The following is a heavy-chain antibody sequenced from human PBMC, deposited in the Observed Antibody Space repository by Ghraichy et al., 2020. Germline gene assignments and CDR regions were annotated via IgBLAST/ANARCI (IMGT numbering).Heavy chain of an antibody. D-gene: IGHD2-2*02. CDR1: GYSIGSGYS. CDR3: ARLYPDCSSTSCYNNWFDP. CDR2: IYHSGST. Sequence: SETLSLTCAVSGYSIGSGYSWGWNRQPPGKGLEWIGNIYHSGSTYYNPSLKSRVTISVDTSKNQFSLKLSSVTAADTAVYYCARLYPDCSSTSCYNNWFDPWGQGTLVTVSS. V-gene: IGHV4-38-2*01. J-gene: IGHJ5*02.